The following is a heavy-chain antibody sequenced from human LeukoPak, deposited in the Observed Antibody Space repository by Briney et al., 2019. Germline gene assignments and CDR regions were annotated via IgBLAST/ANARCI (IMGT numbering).Heavy chain of an antibody. Sequence: GGSLRLSCAASGFTFDDYAMHWVRQAPGKGLEWVSGISWNSGSIGYADSVKGRFTISRDNAKNSLYLQMNSLRAEDTALYYCAKSKDGMIVSTEYYFDYWGQGTLVTVSS. CDR2: ISWNSGSI. CDR3: AKSKDGMIVSTEYYFDY. V-gene: IGHV3-9*01. J-gene: IGHJ4*02. D-gene: IGHD3-22*01. CDR1: GFTFDDYA.